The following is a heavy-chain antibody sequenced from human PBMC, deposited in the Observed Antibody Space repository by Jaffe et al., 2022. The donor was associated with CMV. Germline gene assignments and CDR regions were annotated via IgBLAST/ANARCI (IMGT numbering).Heavy chain of an antibody. V-gene: IGHV1-3*01. CDR1: GYTFTSYA. D-gene: IGHD1-26*01. CDR2: INVDNGNT. J-gene: IGHJ4*02. CDR3: ATTPASGNYNRYPYDY. Sequence: QVQVVQSGAEVKKPGASVKVSCKASGYTFTSYALHWVRQAPGQRLEWMGWINVDNGNTKYSQKFQGRVTFTTDTSATTAYMDLSSLRSEDTAVYYCATTPASGNYNRYPYDYWGQGTLVTVSS.